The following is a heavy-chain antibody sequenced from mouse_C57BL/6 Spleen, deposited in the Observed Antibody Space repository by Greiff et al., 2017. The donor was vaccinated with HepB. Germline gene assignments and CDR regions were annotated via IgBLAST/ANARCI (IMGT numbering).Heavy chain of an antibody. Sequence: EVMLVESGGGLVKPGGSLKLSCAASGFTFSDYGMHWVRQAPEKGLEWVAYISSGSSTIYYADTVKGRFTISRDNAKNTLFLQMTSLRSEDTAMYYCATITTVGYFDVWGTGTTVTVSS. CDR3: ATITTVGYFDV. CDR1: GFTFSDYG. CDR2: ISSGSSTI. J-gene: IGHJ1*03. V-gene: IGHV5-17*01. D-gene: IGHD1-1*01.